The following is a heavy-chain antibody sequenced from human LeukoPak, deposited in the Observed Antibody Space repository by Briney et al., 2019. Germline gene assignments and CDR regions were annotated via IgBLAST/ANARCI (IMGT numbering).Heavy chain of an antibody. CDR3: ARVGIGVWSGYYPDYYYYYMDV. V-gene: IGHV1-69*13. Sequence: SVKVSCKASGGTFSSYAISWVRQAPGQGLEWMGGIIPIFGSANYAQKFQGRVTITADESTSTAYMELSSLRSEDTAVYYCARVGIGVWSGYYPDYYYYYMDVWGKGTTVTVSS. CDR2: IIPIFGSA. CDR1: GGTFSSYA. D-gene: IGHD3-3*01. J-gene: IGHJ6*03.